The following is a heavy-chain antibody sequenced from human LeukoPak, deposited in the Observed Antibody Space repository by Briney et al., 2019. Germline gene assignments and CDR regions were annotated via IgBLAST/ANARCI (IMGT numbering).Heavy chain of an antibody. CDR2: IRSKAYGGTT. D-gene: IGHD3-3*01. CDR1: GFTFSTYA. Sequence: GGSLRLSCAASGFTFSTYAMSWVRQAPGKGLEWVGFIRSKAYGGTTEYAASVKGRFTISRDDSKSIAYLQMNNLKTEDTAVYYCTGYDFWSGSTLDYWGQGTLVTVSS. CDR3: TGYDFWSGSTLDY. J-gene: IGHJ4*02. V-gene: IGHV3-49*04.